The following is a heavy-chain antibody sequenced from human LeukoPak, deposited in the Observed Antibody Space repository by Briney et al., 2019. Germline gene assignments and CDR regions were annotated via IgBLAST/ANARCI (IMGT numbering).Heavy chain of an antibody. J-gene: IGHJ4*02. D-gene: IGHD5-12*01. CDR2: IVPILGVA. Sequence: SVKVSCKASGGIFSSYGINWVRQAPGQGPEWMGRIVPILGVASFAQKFQGRVTIIADKSTSTAYMELSSLRSEDTAVYYCARGSGYEGGFDYWGQGTLVTVSS. V-gene: IGHV1-69*04. CDR1: GGIFSSYG. CDR3: ARGSGYEGGFDY.